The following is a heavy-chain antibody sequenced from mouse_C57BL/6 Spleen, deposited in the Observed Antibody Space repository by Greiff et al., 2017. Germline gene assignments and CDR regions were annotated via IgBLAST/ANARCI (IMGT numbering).Heavy chain of an antibody. CDR2: INPSNGGT. D-gene: IGHD1-3*01. CDR1: GYTFTSYW. CDR3: ARWHGESKVDYYAMDY. J-gene: IGHJ4*01. V-gene: IGHV1-53*01. Sequence: QVQLQQPGAELVKPGASVKLSCKASGYTFTSYWMHWVKQRPGQGLEWIGIINPSNGGTNYNEKFKSKATLTVDKSSSTAYMQLSSLTSEDSAVYYCARWHGESKVDYYAMDYWGQGTSVTVSS.